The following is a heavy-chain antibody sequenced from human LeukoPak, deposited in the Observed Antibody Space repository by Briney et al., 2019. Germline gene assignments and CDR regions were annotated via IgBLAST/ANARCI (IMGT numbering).Heavy chain of an antibody. CDR3: ARGYGSGSYGY. J-gene: IGHJ4*02. D-gene: IGHD3-10*01. CDR2: IIPIFGTA. V-gene: IGHV1-69*05. Sequence: ASVKVTFKSSGGTFSCYAISWVRQARGRGLEWMGGIIPIFGTANYAQKFQGRVTITTDESTSTAYMELSSLRSEDTAVYYCARGYGSGSYGYWGQGTLVTVSS. CDR1: GGTFSCYA.